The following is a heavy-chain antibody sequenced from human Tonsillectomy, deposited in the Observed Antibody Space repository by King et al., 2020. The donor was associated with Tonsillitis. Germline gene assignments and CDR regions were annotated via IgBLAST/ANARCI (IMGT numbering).Heavy chain of an antibody. Sequence: QLVQSGAEVKKPGASVKVSCRASGYTFTGHFLHWGRQAPGQGLEWMGWINPSSGVTNYAQKFQGRVTMARDTSISTAYMELSRLRSDDTAVYYCARLAITTPFDFWGQGTLVTVSS. CDR2: INPSSGVT. CDR3: ARLAITTPFDF. D-gene: IGHD3-16*01. J-gene: IGHJ4*02. CDR1: GYTFTGHF. V-gene: IGHV1-2*02.